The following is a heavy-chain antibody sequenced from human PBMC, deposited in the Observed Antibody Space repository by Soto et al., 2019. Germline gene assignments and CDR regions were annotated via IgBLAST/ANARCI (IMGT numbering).Heavy chain of an antibody. CDR2: IDPSDSYT. J-gene: IGHJ6*02. CDR1: GYSFTSYW. D-gene: IGHD6-19*01. V-gene: IGHV5-10-1*01. CDR3: AGLAVAGRGLYYYYGMDV. Sequence: GESLKISCKGSGYSFTSYWISWVRQMPGKGLEWMGRIDPSDSYTNYSPSFQGHVTISADKSISTAYLQWSSLKASDTAMYYCAGLAVAGRGLYYYYGMDVWGQGTTVTVSS.